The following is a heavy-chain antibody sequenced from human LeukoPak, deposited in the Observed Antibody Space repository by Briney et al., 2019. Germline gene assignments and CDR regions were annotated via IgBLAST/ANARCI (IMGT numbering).Heavy chain of an antibody. CDR1: GLTVSSNH. D-gene: IGHD3-22*01. V-gene: IGHV3-66*01. CDR2: IYTGGIT. CDR3: ARAPSEIGGYYPEYFRH. Sequence: GGSLRLSCAASGLTVSSNHMAWVRQAPGKGLEWVSVIYTGGITYYADSVQGRFSISRDNSKNTVYLQMNNLRVEDTGVYYCARAPSEIGGYYPEYFRHWGQGTLVTVSS. J-gene: IGHJ1*01.